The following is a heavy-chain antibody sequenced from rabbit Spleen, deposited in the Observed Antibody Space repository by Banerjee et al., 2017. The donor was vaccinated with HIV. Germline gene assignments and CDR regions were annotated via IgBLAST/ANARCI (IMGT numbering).Heavy chain of an antibody. D-gene: IGHD6-1*01. CDR1: GVSFSGDSY. J-gene: IGHJ4*01. CDR3: VREAGYGGYGDGNL. V-gene: IGHV1S40*01. Sequence: QSLEESGGDLVKPGASLTLTCIASGVSFSGDSYMCWVRQAPGKGLEWIGYIVPIFGVTYYANWVNGRFTISSHNAQNTLYLQLNSLTAADTATYFCVREAGYGGYGDGNLWGQGTLVTVS. CDR2: IVPIFGVT.